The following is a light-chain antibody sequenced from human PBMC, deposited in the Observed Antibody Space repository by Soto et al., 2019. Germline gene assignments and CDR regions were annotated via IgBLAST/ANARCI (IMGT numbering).Light chain of an antibody. J-gene: IGLJ3*02. V-gene: IGLV2-14*03. CDR3: SSYTSSSTLV. CDR2: EVS. Sequence: QSALTQPASVSGSPGQSITISCTGTGSDVGGYNYVSWYQQHPGKAPKLMIYEVSNRPSGVSNRFSGSKSANTASLTISGLQAEDEADYYCSSYTSSSTLVFGGGTKLTVL. CDR1: GSDVGGYNY.